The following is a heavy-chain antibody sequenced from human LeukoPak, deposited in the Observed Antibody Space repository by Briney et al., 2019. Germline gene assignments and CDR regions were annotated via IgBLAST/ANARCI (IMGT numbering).Heavy chain of an antibody. V-gene: IGHV4-59*01. CDR1: GGSISSYY. J-gene: IGHJ4*02. Sequence: SETLSLTCPVSGGSISSYYWSWIRQPPGKGLEWIAYIYYSGSTNYNPSLKSRVTISVDTSKNQFSLKPSSVTAADTAVYYCATYPFRGDTHYFDYWGQGILVTVSS. D-gene: IGHD3-10*01. CDR2: IYYSGST. CDR3: ATYPFRGDTHYFDY.